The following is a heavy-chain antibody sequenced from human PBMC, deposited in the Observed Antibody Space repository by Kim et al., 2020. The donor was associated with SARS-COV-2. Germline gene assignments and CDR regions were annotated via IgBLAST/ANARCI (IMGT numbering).Heavy chain of an antibody. D-gene: IGHD3-10*01. V-gene: IGHV4-59*01. J-gene: IGHJ4*02. Sequence: YNPFFRSRVTISVDTTKNQFSLNLTSVTAPDTALYYCARYGSGSYPRFDSWGQGTLVTVSS. CDR3: ARYGSGSYPRFDS.